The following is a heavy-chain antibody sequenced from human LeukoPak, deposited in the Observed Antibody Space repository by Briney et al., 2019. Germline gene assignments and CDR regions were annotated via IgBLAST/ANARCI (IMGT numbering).Heavy chain of an antibody. CDR1: RFTLSSHW. V-gene: IGHV3-7*01. CDR3: ARDTSVTPFDI. CDR2: IKQDGREI. Sequence: GGSLRLSCAASRFTLSSHWMSWVRQAPGKGLEWVANIKQDGREIHYVDSVKGRFTISRDNAKNSLYLQMNSLRAEDTAVYYCARDTSVTPFDIWGQGTMVTVSS. J-gene: IGHJ3*02. D-gene: IGHD4-17*01.